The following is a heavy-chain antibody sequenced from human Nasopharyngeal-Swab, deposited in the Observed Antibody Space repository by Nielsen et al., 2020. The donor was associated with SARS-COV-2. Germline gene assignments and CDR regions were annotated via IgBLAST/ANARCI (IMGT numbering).Heavy chain of an antibody. CDR3: VRGYRTWSFPSSYYYYQIDV. CDR2: ISHLGAT. CDR1: GGSFSDNY. D-gene: IGHD3-10*01. V-gene: IGHV4-34*01. J-gene: IGHJ6*02. Sequence: SETLSLTCDVYGGSFSDNYWNWVRQSPGKGLEWIGEISHLGATNYKSSLKSRVVLSVDSSKSQFSLRLTSVTAADTGVYYCVRGYRTWSFPSSYYYYQIDVWGQGTTVTVSS.